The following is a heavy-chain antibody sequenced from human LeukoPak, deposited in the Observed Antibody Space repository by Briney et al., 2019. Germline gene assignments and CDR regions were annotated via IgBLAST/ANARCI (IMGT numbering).Heavy chain of an antibody. V-gene: IGHV4-59*01. D-gene: IGHD3-22*01. Sequence: PSGTLSLTCTVSGDSISSYYWNWIRQPPGKGLEWIGYIYYSGSTNYNPSLKSRVTTSVDTYKNQFSLKLSSVTAADTGVYYCVRVTGYMIEDYFDYGGQGTLVTVSS. CDR1: GDSISSYY. J-gene: IGHJ4*02. CDR3: VRVTGYMIEDYFDY. CDR2: IYYSGST.